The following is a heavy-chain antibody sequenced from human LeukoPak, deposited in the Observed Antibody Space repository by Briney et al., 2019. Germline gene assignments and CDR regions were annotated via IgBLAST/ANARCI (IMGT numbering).Heavy chain of an antibody. CDR3: ARDLGF. D-gene: IGHD3-16*01. Sequence: GGSLRLSCAASGFTFGSYNMNWVRQAPGKGLEWVSFITSTSSATNYADSVRGRFTISRDNAKNSLYLQMNSLRDEDTAVYYCARDLGFWGQGTLVTVSS. CDR1: GFTFGSYN. CDR2: ITSTSSAT. J-gene: IGHJ4*02. V-gene: IGHV3-48*02.